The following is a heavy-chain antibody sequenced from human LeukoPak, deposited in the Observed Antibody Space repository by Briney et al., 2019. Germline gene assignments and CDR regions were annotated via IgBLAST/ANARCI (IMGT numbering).Heavy chain of an antibody. CDR3: AKGFQLWSGLGYFDY. J-gene: IGHJ4*02. Sequence: GGSLRLSCAASGFTFSSYAMSWVRQAPGKGLEWVSAISGSGGSTYYADSVKGRFTISRDNSKNTLYLQMNSLRAEDTAVYYCAKGFQLWSGLGYFDYWGQGTLVTVSS. V-gene: IGHV3-23*01. CDR1: GFTFSSYA. CDR2: ISGSGGST. D-gene: IGHD3-3*01.